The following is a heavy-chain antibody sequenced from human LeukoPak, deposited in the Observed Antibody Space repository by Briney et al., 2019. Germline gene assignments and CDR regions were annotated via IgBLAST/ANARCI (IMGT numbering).Heavy chain of an antibody. V-gene: IGHV4-61*09. CDR3: ARDSDERYYGSGKGDY. CDR2: IYTSGST. Sequence: SQTLSLTCTVSGGSISSGSYYWSWIRQPAGKGLEWIGHIYTSGSTNYNPSLKSRVTISVDTSKNQFSLKLSSVTAADTAVYYCARDSDERYYGSGKGDYWGQGTLVTVSS. CDR1: GGSISSGSYY. D-gene: IGHD3-10*01. J-gene: IGHJ4*02.